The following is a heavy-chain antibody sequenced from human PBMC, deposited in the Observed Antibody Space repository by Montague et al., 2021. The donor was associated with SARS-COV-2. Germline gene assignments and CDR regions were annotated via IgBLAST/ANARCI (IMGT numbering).Heavy chain of an antibody. CDR1: GGSISSGSYY. Sequence: TLSLTCTVSGGSISSGSYYWSWIRQPAGKGLEWIGRIYTSGSTNYNPSLKSRVTISVDTSKNQFSLKLSSVTAAGTAVYYCARQLWLRSWFDPWGQGTLVTVSS. D-gene: IGHD5-18*01. V-gene: IGHV4-61*02. J-gene: IGHJ5*02. CDR3: ARQLWLRSWFDP. CDR2: IYTSGST.